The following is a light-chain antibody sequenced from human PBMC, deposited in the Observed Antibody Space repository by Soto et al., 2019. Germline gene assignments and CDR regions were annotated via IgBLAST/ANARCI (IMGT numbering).Light chain of an antibody. J-gene: IGKJ4*01. CDR3: QTIKIYALS. CDR1: QDISRY. CDR2: AAS. V-gene: IGKV1-9*01. Sequence: DIQWTQSPSFLSASVGDRVTITCRTSQDISRYLAWYQQKPGKATQLLISAASTLQSGVPSRFIGSGSRTEFTLTISNLQPDDFATYYCQTIKIYALSFGGGTKVAI.